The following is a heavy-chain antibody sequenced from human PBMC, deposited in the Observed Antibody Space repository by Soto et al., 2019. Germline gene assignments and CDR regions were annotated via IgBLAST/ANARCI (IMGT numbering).Heavy chain of an antibody. CDR2: IDPSDSYT. D-gene: IGHD3-3*01. CDR3: ARQAIFGVIIIAFDI. Sequence: PGESLKISCKGSGYSFSSYWITWVRQMPGKGLEWMGRIDPSDSYTNYSPSFQGHVTISVDKSISTAYLQWSSLKASDTAMYYCARQAIFGVIIIAFDIWGQGTMVTVSS. V-gene: IGHV5-10-1*01. CDR1: GYSFSSYW. J-gene: IGHJ3*02.